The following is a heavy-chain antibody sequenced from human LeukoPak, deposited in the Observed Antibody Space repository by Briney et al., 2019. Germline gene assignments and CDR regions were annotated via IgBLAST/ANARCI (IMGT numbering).Heavy chain of an antibody. J-gene: IGHJ2*01. V-gene: IGHV4-61*01. Sequence: SGTLSLTCTVSGGSVSSGSYYWSWIRQPPGRGLEWIGYVYYHGGTNYNPSLKNRVTISVDTSKNQFSLKLTSVTAADTAVYYCARRVGTRDWYFDLWGRGTLVTVSS. D-gene: IGHD1-14*01. CDR2: VYYHGGT. CDR3: ARRVGTRDWYFDL. CDR1: GGSVSSGSYY.